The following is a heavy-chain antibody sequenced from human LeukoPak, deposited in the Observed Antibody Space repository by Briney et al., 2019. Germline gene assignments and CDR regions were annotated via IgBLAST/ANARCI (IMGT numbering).Heavy chain of an antibody. CDR1: GFTFSDYS. D-gene: IGHD3-22*01. CDR2: ITSTSDTI. V-gene: IGHV3-48*01. Sequence: RPGGSLRLSCEASGFTFSDYSMNWVRQAPGAGLEWLSYITSTSDTIYYADSVKGRFTSSRDNAKNSVYLQMNSLRAEDTAVYYCARSSGYPFFDYWGQGTLVTVSS. CDR3: ARSSGYPFFDY. J-gene: IGHJ4*02.